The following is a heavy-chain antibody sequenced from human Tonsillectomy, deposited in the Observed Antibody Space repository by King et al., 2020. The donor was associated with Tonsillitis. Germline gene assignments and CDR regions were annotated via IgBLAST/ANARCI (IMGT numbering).Heavy chain of an antibody. Sequence: DVQLVESGGDLVQPGGSLRLSCATSGFTFSSFAMSWVRQAPGKGLEWVSGISGSGGRTYYADSVKGRFTISRDNAKKTLYLQMNSLIAEDTAVYYCSKFRRVQSLDGFDYWGQGTLVTVSS. CDR2: ISGSGGRT. CDR1: GFTFSSFA. J-gene: IGHJ4*02. D-gene: IGHD1-1*01. V-gene: IGHV3-23*04. CDR3: SKFRRVQSLDGFDY.